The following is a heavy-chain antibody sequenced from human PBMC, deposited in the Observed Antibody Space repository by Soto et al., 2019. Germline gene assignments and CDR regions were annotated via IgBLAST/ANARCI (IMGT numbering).Heavy chain of an antibody. J-gene: IGHJ6*02. V-gene: IGHV3-74*01. D-gene: IGHD2-2*01. CDR1: GFTFSSYW. CDR2: INSDGSST. Sequence: GGSLRLSCAASGFTFSSYWMHWVRQAPGKGLVWVSRINSDGSSTSYADSVKGRFTISRDNAKNTLYLQMNSLRAEDTAVYYCARVRHQGWHQLLWFFGGGMDVWGQGTTVTVSS. CDR3: ARVRHQGWHQLLWFFGGGMDV.